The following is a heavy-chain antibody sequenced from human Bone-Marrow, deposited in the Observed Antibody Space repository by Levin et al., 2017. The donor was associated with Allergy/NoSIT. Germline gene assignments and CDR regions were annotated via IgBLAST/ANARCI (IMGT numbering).Heavy chain of an antibody. CDR2: LYRTGST. CDR3: AGASPPIEAAGVGTFDY. Sequence: SETLSLTCTVSGDSIGDYYWSWIRQPAGKGLEWIWRLYRTGSTIYNPSFKSRVTMSVDTSKNQFSLSLNSVTAADTAAYYCAGASPPIEAAGVGTFDYWGQGILVTVSS. J-gene: IGHJ4*02. V-gene: IGHV4-4*07. D-gene: IGHD6-13*01. CDR1: GDSIGDYY.